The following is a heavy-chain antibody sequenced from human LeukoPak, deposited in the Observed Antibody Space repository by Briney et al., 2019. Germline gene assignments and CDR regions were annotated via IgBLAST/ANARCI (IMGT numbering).Heavy chain of an antibody. CDR1: GGSFSGYY. CDR3: AREAYSSYDY. Sequence: PSETLSLTCAVYGGSFSGYYWSWIRQPPGKGLEWIGEINHSGSTNYNPSLKSRVTISVDTSKNQFSLKLSSVTAADTAVYYCAREAYSSYDYWGQGTLVTVSS. J-gene: IGHJ4*02. D-gene: IGHD6-19*01. V-gene: IGHV4-34*01. CDR2: INHSGST.